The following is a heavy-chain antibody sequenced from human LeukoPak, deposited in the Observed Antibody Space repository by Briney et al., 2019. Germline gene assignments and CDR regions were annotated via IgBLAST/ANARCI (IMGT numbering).Heavy chain of an antibody. CDR2: INHSRST. V-gene: IGHV4-34*01. Sequence: SETLSLTCAVYGGSFSGFYWSWIRQPPGKGLEWIGKINHSRSTYYNPSLKSRVTISADTSKNQFSLKVTSVTAADTAVYYCATLGEYYDSSGYYYNWGQGTLVTVSS. J-gene: IGHJ4*02. CDR1: GGSFSGFY. CDR3: ATLGEYYDSSGYYYN. D-gene: IGHD3-22*01.